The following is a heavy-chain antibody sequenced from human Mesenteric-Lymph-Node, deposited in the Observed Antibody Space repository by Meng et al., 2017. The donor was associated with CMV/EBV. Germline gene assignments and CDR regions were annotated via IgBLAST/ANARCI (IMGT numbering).Heavy chain of an antibody. D-gene: IGHD3-10*01. V-gene: IGHV1-46*01. J-gene: IGHJ4*02. CDR1: GYTFTNYY. CDR3: ARQFDSGTYPFDY. CDR2: IIPSGGTT. Sequence: CKASGYTFTNYYVHWVRQAPGQGLEWMGVIIPSGGTTNYAPNFQGRVTMTRDTSTTTVYMDLSSLRSEDTAVYYCARQFDSGTYPFDYWGRGTLVTVSS.